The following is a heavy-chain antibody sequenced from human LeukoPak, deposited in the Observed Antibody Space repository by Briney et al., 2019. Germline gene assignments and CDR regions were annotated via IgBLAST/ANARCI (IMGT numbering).Heavy chain of an antibody. D-gene: IGHD3-10*02. V-gene: IGHV4-34*01. Sequence: SETLSLTCAVYGGSFSGYYWSWIRQPPGKGREWIGESNHSGSTKYNPSLKSRVTISVDTSKNQFSLKLSSVTAADTAVYYCARCVRGVISSDSRYYFDYWGQGTLVTVSS. CDR1: GGSFSGYY. J-gene: IGHJ4*02. CDR2: SNHSGST. CDR3: ARCVRGVISSDSRYYFDY.